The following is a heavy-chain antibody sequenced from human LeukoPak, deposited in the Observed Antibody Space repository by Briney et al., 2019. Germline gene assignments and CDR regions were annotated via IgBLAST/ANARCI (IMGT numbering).Heavy chain of an antibody. Sequence: GGSLRLSCAASGFTFNIYAMNWVRQAPGKGLEWVSTISGSGGTTYYAASVKGRFTISRDNAKNTLYLQMNSLRAEDTAVYYCAKALTAYFYDSSGYYLFDYWGQGTLVTVSS. CDR2: ISGSGGTT. V-gene: IGHV3-23*01. D-gene: IGHD3-22*01. CDR1: GFTFNIYA. CDR3: AKALTAYFYDSSGYYLFDY. J-gene: IGHJ4*02.